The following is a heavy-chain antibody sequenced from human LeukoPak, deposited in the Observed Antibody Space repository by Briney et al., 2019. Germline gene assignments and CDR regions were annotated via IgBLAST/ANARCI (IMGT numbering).Heavy chain of an antibody. Sequence: PSETLSLTCTVSGASISSGDYFWSWIRQPPGKGLEWIGYLYYSGSPFYSPSLKRRLTMSVDTSKNQFYLQLNSMTAADTAVYYCARVVCTSTNCYAPSHLDYWGQGTLVTVSS. CDR1: GASISSGDYF. CDR3: ARVVCTSTNCYAPSHLDY. V-gene: IGHV4-30-4*01. J-gene: IGHJ4*02. CDR2: LYYSGSP. D-gene: IGHD2-2*01.